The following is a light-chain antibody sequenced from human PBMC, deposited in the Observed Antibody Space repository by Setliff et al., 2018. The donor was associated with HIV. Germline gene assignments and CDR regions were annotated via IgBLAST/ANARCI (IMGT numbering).Light chain of an antibody. Sequence: QSALTQPASVSGSPGQSITISCTGISSDVGGYYSVSWYQQHPGKAPKLMIYDVSNRPSGISNRFSGSKSGNTASLTISGLQAEDEADYYCSSYTSSSTFYVFGTGTKVTVL. CDR3: SSYTSSSTFYV. J-gene: IGLJ1*01. V-gene: IGLV2-14*03. CDR2: DVS. CDR1: SSDVGGYYS.